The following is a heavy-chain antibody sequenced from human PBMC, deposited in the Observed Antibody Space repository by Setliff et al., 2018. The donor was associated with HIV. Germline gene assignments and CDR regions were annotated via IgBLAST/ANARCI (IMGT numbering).Heavy chain of an antibody. CDR2: MYHRGNT. Sequence: SETLSLTCAVSGYSISSGYYWGWIRQPPGKGLEWIGSMYHRGNTNYNPSLKSRVTISVDTSKNQFSLKLSSVTAADTAVYFCARVGRRVVVAATDYWGQGTLVTVSS. V-gene: IGHV4-38-2*01. CDR3: ARVGRRVVVAATDY. J-gene: IGHJ4*02. D-gene: IGHD2-15*01. CDR1: GYSISSGYY.